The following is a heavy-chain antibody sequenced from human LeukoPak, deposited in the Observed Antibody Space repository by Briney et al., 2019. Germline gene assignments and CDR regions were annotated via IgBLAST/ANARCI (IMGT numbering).Heavy chain of an antibody. Sequence: PGRSLRLSCTASDFPFCDYTMTWVRQAPGKGLEWVGFISSKAYGGTTEYAASVRGRFTISRDDSKSIAYLQMNSLRTEDTAVYHCARAPYSNYVNLDFWGQGTLVTVSS. CDR3: ARAPYSNYVNLDF. D-gene: IGHD4-11*01. J-gene: IGHJ4*02. CDR2: ISSKAYGGTT. V-gene: IGHV3-49*04. CDR1: DFPFCDYT.